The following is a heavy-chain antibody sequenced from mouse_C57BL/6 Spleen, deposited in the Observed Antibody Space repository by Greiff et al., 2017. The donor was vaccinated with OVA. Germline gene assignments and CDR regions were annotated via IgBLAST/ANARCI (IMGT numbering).Heavy chain of an antibody. V-gene: IGHV5-17*01. D-gene: IGHD1-1*01. CDR1: GFTFSDYG. J-gene: IGHJ2*01. CDR3: AREDSVVALYYFDY. CDR2: ISSGSSTI. Sequence: EVQRVESGGGLVKPGGSLKLSCAASGFTFSDYGMHWVRQAPEKGLEWVAYISSGSSTIYYADTVKGRFTISRDNAKNTLFLQMTSLRSEDTAMYYCAREDSVVALYYFDYWGQGTTLTVSS.